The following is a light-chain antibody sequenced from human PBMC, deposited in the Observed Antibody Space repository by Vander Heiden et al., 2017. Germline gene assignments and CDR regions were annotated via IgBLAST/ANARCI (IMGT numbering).Light chain of an antibody. V-gene: IGKV3-20*01. CDR3: QQYGSSPPIT. CDR1: QSVSSSY. CDR2: GAS. J-gene: IGKJ5*01. Sequence: PGTLSLSPGERVTLSCRASQSVSSSYLAWYQQKHGQAPRLLIYGASGRATGIPARFSGSVSWTDFTLTISRLEPEDFAVYYCQQYGSSPPITFGQGTRLEIK.